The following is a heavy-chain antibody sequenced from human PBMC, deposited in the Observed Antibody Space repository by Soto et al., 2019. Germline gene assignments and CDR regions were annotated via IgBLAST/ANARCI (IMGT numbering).Heavy chain of an antibody. CDR1: GGSISSSSYY. J-gene: IGHJ6*03. Sequence: SETLSLTCTVSGGSISSSSYYWGWIRQPPGKGLEWIGSIYYSGSTYYNTSLKSRVTISVDTSKNKFSLKLMSVTAADTDVYYCARGPDSSGYYYYYYMDVWGKGTTVTVSS. V-gene: IGHV4-39*07. CDR3: ARGPDSSGYYYYYYMDV. CDR2: IYYSGST. D-gene: IGHD3-22*01.